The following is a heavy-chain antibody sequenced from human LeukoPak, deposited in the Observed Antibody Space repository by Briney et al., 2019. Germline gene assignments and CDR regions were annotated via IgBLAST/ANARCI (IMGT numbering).Heavy chain of an antibody. V-gene: IGHV3-23*01. J-gene: IGHJ4*02. CDR1: VFTFSSYA. D-gene: IGHD3-10*01. Sequence: GGSLRLSCAASVFTFSSYAMSWVRQAPGKGLEWGSAISGSGGSTYYADSVKGRFTISRDNSKNTLYLQMNSLRAEDTAVYYCAKDLWFGGGRHDYWGQGTLVTVSS. CDR3: AKDLWFGGGRHDY. CDR2: ISGSGGST.